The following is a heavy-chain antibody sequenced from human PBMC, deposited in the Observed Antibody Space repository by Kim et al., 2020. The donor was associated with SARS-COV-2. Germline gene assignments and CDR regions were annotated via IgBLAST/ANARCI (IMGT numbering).Heavy chain of an antibody. D-gene: IGHD5-18*01. J-gene: IGHJ4*02. Sequence: PTHKSRVTISMDTSKNQFSLKLSSVTAADTALYYCATDFVDTSMVARHTLWGQGTLVTVSS. V-gene: IGHV4-39*07. CDR3: ATDFVDTSMVARHTL.